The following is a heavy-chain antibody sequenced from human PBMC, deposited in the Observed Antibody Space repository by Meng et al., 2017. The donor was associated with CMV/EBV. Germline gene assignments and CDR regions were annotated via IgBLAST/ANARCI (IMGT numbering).Heavy chain of an antibody. CDR1: GFTFSSYS. J-gene: IGHJ4*02. V-gene: IGHV3-48*04. D-gene: IGHD3-16*01. CDR2: ISSSSSTI. Sequence: GKSLKISCAASGFTFSSYSMNWVRQAPGKGLEWVSYISSSSSTIYYADSVKGRFTISRDNAKNSLYLQMNSLRAEDTAVYYCARVTMGIRLGDTSGLDYWGQGTLVTVSS. CDR3: ARVTMGIRLGDTSGLDY.